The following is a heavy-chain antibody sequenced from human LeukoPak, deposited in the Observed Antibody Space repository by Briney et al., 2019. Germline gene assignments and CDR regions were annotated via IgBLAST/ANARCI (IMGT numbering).Heavy chain of an antibody. CDR2: ISSSSSTI. CDR3: ARWVGPAAKVTPGFDY. CDR1: GFTFSSYS. D-gene: IGHD2-2*01. Sequence: GGSLRLSCAASGFTFSSYSMNWVRQAPGKGLEWVSYISSSSSTIYYADPVKGRFTISRDNAKNSLYLQMNSLRAEDTAVYYCARWVGPAAKVTPGFDYWGQGTLVTVSS. V-gene: IGHV3-48*04. J-gene: IGHJ4*02.